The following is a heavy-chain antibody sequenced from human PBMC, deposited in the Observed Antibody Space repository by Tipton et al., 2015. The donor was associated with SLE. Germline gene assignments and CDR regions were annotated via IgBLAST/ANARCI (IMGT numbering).Heavy chain of an antibody. CDR2: ISGSGGRT. Sequence: LSLTCTVSGGSISSYYWSWVRQAPGKGLEWVSAISGSGGRTDYANSVKGRFTLSRDNSKNTLYLQMNSLRAEDTAVYYYAKGNSLIVATILDPWGQGTLVTVSS. D-gene: IGHD5-12*01. J-gene: IGHJ5*02. CDR3: AKGNSLIVATILDP. CDR1: GGSISSYY. V-gene: IGHV3-23*01.